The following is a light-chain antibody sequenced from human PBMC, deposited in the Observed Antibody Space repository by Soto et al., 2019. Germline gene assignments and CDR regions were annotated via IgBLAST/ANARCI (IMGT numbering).Light chain of an antibody. CDR1: QSVNNNY. Sequence: EIVLTQSPGTLSLTQGERATLSCRASQSVNNNYLAWYQQKPGQAPRLLIYGASSRATGIPDRFSGSGSGTDFTLTISRLEPEDFAVYYCQQYGSSQYTFGQGTKLEIK. CDR2: GAS. J-gene: IGKJ2*01. V-gene: IGKV3-20*01. CDR3: QQYGSSQYT.